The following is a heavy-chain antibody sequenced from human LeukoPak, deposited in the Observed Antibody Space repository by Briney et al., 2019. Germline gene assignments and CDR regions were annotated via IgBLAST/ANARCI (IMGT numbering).Heavy chain of an antibody. Sequence: EXLPLTCNVSGGSISSSSYYWGWIRQPPGKGVEWIGSIYYSGSTYYNPSLKSRVTISVDTSKNQFSLKLSSVTAADTAVYYCARPGHCSGGSCYFHYWGQGTLVTVSS. V-gene: IGHV4-39*01. CDR2: IYYSGST. CDR3: ARPGHCSGGSCYFHY. J-gene: IGHJ4*02. CDR1: GGSISSSSYY. D-gene: IGHD2-15*01.